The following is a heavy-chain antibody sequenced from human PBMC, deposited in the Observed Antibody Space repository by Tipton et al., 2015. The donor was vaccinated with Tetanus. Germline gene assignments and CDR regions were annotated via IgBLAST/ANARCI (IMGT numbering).Heavy chain of an antibody. CDR3: ARGVLGDYVYNYYYYGMDV. V-gene: IGHV4-39*01. CDR2: IYYSGST. J-gene: IGHJ6*02. D-gene: IGHD4-17*01. Sequence: TLSLTCTVSGGSISSSSYYWGWIRQPPGKGLEWIGSIYYSGSTYYNPSLKSRVTISVDTSKNQFSLKLSSVTAADTAVYYCARGVLGDYVYNYYYYGMDVWGQGTTVTVSS. CDR1: GGSISSSSYY.